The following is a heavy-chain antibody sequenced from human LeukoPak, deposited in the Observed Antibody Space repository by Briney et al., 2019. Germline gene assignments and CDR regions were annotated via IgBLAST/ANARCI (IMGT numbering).Heavy chain of an antibody. Sequence: SETLSLTCTVSGGSISSYYWSWIRQPPGKGLEWIGYIYYSGSTNYNPSLKSRVTISVDTSKNQFSLKLSSVTAAYTAVYYCARLFGSPHYYDIPLDYWGQGTLVTVSS. CDR1: GGSISSYY. V-gene: IGHV4-59*08. CDR2: IYYSGST. J-gene: IGHJ4*02. D-gene: IGHD3-22*01. CDR3: ARLFGSPHYYDIPLDY.